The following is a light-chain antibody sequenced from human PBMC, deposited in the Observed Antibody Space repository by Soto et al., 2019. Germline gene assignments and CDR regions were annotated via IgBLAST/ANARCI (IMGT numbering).Light chain of an antibody. Sequence: QSALTQPRSVSGSPGQSVTISCTGTSSDVGGYNSVSWYQQHPGKAPKLMIYDVSKRPSGVPDRFSGSKSGNTASLTISGLQAEDEADYYCCSYAGSVVVFGRGTKLTVL. CDR3: CSYAGSVVV. CDR2: DVS. J-gene: IGLJ2*01. V-gene: IGLV2-11*01. CDR1: SSDVGGYNS.